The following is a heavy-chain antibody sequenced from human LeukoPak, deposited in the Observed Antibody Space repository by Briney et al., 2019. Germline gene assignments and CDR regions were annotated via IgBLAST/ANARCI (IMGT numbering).Heavy chain of an antibody. CDR3: ARGGDISVVVPAAEGAFDI. CDR2: ISYDGSNK. V-gene: IGHV3-30-3*01. CDR1: GFTFSSYA. D-gene: IGHD2-2*01. Sequence: PGGSLRLSCAASGFTFSSYAMHWARQAPGKGLEWVAVISYDGSNKYYADSVKGRFTISRDNSKNTLYLQMNSLRAEDTAVYYCARGGDISVVVPAAEGAFDIWGQGTMVTVSS. J-gene: IGHJ3*02.